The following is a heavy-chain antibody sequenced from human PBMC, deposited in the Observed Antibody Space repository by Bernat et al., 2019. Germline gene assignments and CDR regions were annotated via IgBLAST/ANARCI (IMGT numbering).Heavy chain of an antibody. Sequence: VQLVESGGGLVQPGGSLRLSCAASGFAFNTNWMTWVRQAPGKGLEWVANINQDGSEKNYVNSVKGRFTIFRDNTKGSLFLQMNGLRAEDTAYYYCAREGGAGYSFDYWGQGALVTVSS. V-gene: IGHV3-7*03. CDR3: AREGGAGYSFDY. J-gene: IGHJ4*02. CDR2: INQDGSEK. D-gene: IGHD3-16*01. CDR1: GFAFNTNW.